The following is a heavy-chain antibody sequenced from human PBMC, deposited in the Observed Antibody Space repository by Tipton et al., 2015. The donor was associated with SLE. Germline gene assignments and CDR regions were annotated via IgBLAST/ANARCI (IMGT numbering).Heavy chain of an antibody. Sequence: TLSLTCTVSGGSISSGGFYWSWTRQHPGKGLEWIGYIYYSGSTYYNPSLKSRVTISVDTSKNQFSLKLSSVTAADTAVYYCARDRRGGYGDSRGGAFDIWGQGTMVTVSS. D-gene: IGHD4-17*01. V-gene: IGHV4-31*03. J-gene: IGHJ3*02. CDR1: GGSISSGGFY. CDR2: IYYSGST. CDR3: ARDRRGGYGDSRGGAFDI.